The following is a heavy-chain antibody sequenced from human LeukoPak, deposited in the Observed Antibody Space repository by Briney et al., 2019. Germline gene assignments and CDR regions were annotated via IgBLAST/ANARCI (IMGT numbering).Heavy chain of an antibody. Sequence: KSSETLSLTCTVSGGSISSSSSYWGWIRHPPGKGLEWIGSIYYSGTTYYNPSLKSRVTMSVDTAQNQFSLKLSSVTAADTAVYYCARMTGILTGYYPDAFDIWGQGTMVTVSS. CDR2: IYYSGTT. CDR1: GGSISSSSSY. V-gene: IGHV4-39*07. J-gene: IGHJ3*02. D-gene: IGHD3-9*01. CDR3: ARMTGILTGYYPDAFDI.